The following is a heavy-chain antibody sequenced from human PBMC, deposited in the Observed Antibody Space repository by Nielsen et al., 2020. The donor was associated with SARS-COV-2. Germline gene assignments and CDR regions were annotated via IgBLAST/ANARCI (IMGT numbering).Heavy chain of an antibody. V-gene: IGHV5-51*01. CDR2: IYPGDSDT. J-gene: IGHJ4*02. Sequence: VRQMPGKGLEWMGIIYPGDSDTRYSPSFQGQVTISADKSISIAYLQWNSLKASDTAMYYCARQKTYIDYWGQGTLVTVS. CDR3: ARQKTYIDY.